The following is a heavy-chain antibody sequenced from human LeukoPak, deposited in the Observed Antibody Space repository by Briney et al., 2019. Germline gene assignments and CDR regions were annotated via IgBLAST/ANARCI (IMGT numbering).Heavy chain of an antibody. D-gene: IGHD3-22*01. J-gene: IGHJ4*02. CDR1: GFTFSSYE. Sequence: QPGGSLRLSCAASGFTFSSYEMNWVRRAPGKGLEWVSYISSSGSTIYYADSVKGRFTISRDNARNSLYLQMNSLRAEDTAVYYCARDNYDSSGPYYFDYWGQGTLVTVSS. V-gene: IGHV3-48*03. CDR2: ISSSGSTI. CDR3: ARDNYDSSGPYYFDY.